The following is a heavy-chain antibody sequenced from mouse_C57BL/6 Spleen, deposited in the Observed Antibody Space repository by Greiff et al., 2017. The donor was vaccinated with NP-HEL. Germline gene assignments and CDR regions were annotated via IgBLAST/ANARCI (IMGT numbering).Heavy chain of an antibody. CDR2: IRNKANGYTT. CDR1: GFTFTDYY. V-gene: IGHV7-3*01. CDR3: ARMDGYYWYFDV. D-gene: IGHD2-3*01. J-gene: IGHJ1*03. Sequence: EVQLVESGGGLVQPGGSLSLSCAASGFTFTDYYMSWVRQPPGKALEWLGFIRNKANGYTTEYSASVKGRFTISRDNSQSILYLQMNALRAEDSATYYCARMDGYYWYFDVWGTGTTVTVSS.